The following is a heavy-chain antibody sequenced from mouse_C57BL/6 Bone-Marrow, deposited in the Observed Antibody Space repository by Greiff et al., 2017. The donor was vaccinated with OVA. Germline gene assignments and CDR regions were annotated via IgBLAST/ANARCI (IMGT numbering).Heavy chain of an antibody. V-gene: IGHV5-12*01. CDR1: GFTFSDYY. CDR2: ISNGGGST. J-gene: IGHJ4*01. CDR3: ARHDGYYVGAMDY. D-gene: IGHD2-3*01. Sequence: DVQLVESGGGLVQPGGSLKLSCAASGFTFSDYYMYWVRQTPEKRLEWVAYISNGGGSTYYPDTVKGRFTISRDNAKNTLYLQMSRLKSEDTAMYYCARHDGYYVGAMDYWGQGTSVTVSS.